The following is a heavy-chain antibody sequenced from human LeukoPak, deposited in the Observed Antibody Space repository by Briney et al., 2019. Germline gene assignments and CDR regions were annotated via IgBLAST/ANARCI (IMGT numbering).Heavy chain of an antibody. J-gene: IGHJ3*02. CDR2: ISYSGST. Sequence: SETLSLTCTVSGGSISGHDRSWIRQPPGKGLEWIGDISYSGSTKYNPSLKSRVTMSIDTYKNQFSLKLSSVTAADTAVYYCARVLVVVADNKGRGFDIWGQGRMVTVSS. CDR3: ARVLVVVADNKGRGFDI. V-gene: IGHV4-59*11. D-gene: IGHD2-15*01. CDR1: GGSISGHD.